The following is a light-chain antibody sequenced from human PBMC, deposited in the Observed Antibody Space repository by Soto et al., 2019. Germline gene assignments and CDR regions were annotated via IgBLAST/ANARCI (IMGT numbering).Light chain of an antibody. CDR1: QSVSSY. CDR3: QQRSSRPPMYP. CDR2: DAS. Sequence: IVLTQSPATLSLSPGEGATLSCRASQSVSSYLVWYQQKPGQAPRLLIYDASKRATGIPARFSGSGSGTDFTLTISSLEPEDFAVYYCQQRSSRPPMYPFGQGTKVDIK. V-gene: IGKV3-11*01. J-gene: IGKJ2*01.